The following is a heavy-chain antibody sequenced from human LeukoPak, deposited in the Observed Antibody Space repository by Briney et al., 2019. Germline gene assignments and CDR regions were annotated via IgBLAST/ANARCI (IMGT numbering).Heavy chain of an antibody. CDR1: GGSISSTNW. CDR3: ARVINCSGGSCYYYYMDV. J-gene: IGHJ6*03. CDR2: IFHSGST. V-gene: IGHV4-4*02. Sequence: SGTLSLTCAVSGGSISSTNWWSWVRQPPGKGLEWIGEIFHSGSTNYNPSLKSRVTISVDKSKNQFSLKLSSVTAADTAVYYCARVINCSGGSCYYYYMDVWGKGTTVTVSS. D-gene: IGHD2-15*01.